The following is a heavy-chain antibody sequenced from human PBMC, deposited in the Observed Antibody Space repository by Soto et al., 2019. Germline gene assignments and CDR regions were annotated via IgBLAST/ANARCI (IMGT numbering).Heavy chain of an antibody. CDR2: IYSSGST. V-gene: IGHV4-59*08. D-gene: IGHD6-19*01. CDR3: ARYAGGWYSFDH. J-gene: IGHJ4*02. Sequence: QVQLQESGPGLVKPSETLSLTCTVSAVSLSSYYWSWIHQPPGKGLEWIGYIYSSGSTNYNPSLKSRVSISVDTSKKQFSLKLTSVTAADTAVYYCARYAGGWYSFDHWGQGTLVTVSS. CDR1: AVSLSSYY.